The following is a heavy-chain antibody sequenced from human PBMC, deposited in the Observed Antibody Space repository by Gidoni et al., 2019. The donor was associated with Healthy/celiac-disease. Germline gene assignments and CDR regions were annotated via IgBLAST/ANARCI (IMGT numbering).Heavy chain of an antibody. CDR2: ISSSSSTI. CDR3: ARGDYDSSGYYAGGVDYFDY. Sequence: EVQLVESGGGLVQPGGSLRLSCAASGFTVSSYSMNWVRQAPGKGLEWVSYISSSSSTIYYADSVKGRFTISRDNAKNSLYLQMNSLRDEDTAVYYCARGDYDSSGYYAGGVDYFDYWGQGTLVTVSS. J-gene: IGHJ4*02. D-gene: IGHD3-22*01. V-gene: IGHV3-48*02. CDR1: GFTVSSYS.